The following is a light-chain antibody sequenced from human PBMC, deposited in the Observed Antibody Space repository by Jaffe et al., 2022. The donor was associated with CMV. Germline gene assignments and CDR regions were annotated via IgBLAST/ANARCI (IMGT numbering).Light chain of an antibody. CDR2: DAT. J-gene: IGKJ4*01. V-gene: IGKV3-11*01. CDR1: QSVNGD. Sequence: IVLTQSPATLSLSPGERATLSCRASQSVNGDLAWYQQRPGQAPKVVIYDATNRATGTPARFSGSGSGTDFALTISSLEPEDFATYYCHQRRGWPATFGGGTKVEIK. CDR3: HQRRGWPAT.